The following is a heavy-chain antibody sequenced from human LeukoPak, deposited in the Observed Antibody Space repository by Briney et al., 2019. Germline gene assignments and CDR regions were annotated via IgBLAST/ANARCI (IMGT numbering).Heavy chain of an antibody. D-gene: IGHD6-6*01. J-gene: IGHJ6*02. CDR2: INSDGSAT. Sequence: GGSLRLSCAASGFTFSDYWMHWVRQAPGKGLVWVSRINSDGSATAYADSVNGRFTISRDNAKNMLYLQMNSLRAEDTAVYYCARDHSSSDGMDVWGQGTTVTVSS. CDR1: GFTFSDYW. CDR3: ARDHSSSDGMDV. V-gene: IGHV3-74*01.